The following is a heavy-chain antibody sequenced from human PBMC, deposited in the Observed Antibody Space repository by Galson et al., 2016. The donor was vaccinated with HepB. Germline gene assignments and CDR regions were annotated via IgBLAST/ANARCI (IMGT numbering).Heavy chain of an antibody. CDR1: GFTFGRYS. CDR2: ITGRGDSA. Sequence: SLRPSCAASGFTFGRYSMNWVRQAPGKGLEWVSTITGRGDSAYYADSVKGRFTISRDNSQNTLFLQMNSLRAEDTAIYYCAKHAEPYYYYAMDVWGQGTTVTVSS. V-gene: IGHV3-23*01. J-gene: IGHJ6*02. CDR3: AKHAEPYYYYAMDV. D-gene: IGHD1-14*01.